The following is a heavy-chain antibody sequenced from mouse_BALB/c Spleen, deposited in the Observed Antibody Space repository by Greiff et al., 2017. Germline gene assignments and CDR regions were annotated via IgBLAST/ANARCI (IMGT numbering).Heavy chain of an antibody. CDR2: IYPGDGDT. J-gene: IGHJ2*01. D-gene: IGHD1-1*01. Sequence: VMLVESGAELVRPGSSVKISCKASGYAFSSYWMNWVKQRPGQGLEWIGQIYPGDGDTNYNGKFKGKATLTADKSSSTAYMQLSSLTSEDSAVYFCARGGAVVAGVDYWGQGTTLTVSS. CDR3: ARGGAVVAGVDY. CDR1: GYAFSSYW. V-gene: IGHV1-80*01.